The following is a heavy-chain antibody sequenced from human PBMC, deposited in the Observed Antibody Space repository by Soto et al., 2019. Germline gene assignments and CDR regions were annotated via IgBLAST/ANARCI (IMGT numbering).Heavy chain of an antibody. J-gene: IGHJ6*02. CDR1: GFTFSDYW. CDR3: TRDGEAAAGNPYYYYGMDV. Sequence: PGGSLRLSCAVSGFTFSDYWMSWVRQAPGEGLEWVGFIRSKAYGGTTEYAASVKGRFTISRDDSKSIAYLQMNSLKTEDTAVYYCTRDGEAAAGNPYYYYGMDVWGQGTTVTVSS. V-gene: IGHV3-49*04. CDR2: IRSKAYGGTT. D-gene: IGHD6-13*01.